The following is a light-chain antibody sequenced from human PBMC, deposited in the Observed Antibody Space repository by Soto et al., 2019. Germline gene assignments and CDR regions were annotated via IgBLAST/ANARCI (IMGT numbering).Light chain of an antibody. CDR1: QGFNNF. CDR2: AAS. V-gene: IGKV1-27*01. Sequence: DIQLTQSPPSLSAFVGDRVTITCRASQGFNNFLAWYQQKPGKVPKVLIYAASTLQSGVPSRFSGSGSGTEFALPSNSLQPEDGGNYYCQKSDAAPLTFGPGNTVYLK. CDR3: QKSDAAPLT. J-gene: IGKJ3*01.